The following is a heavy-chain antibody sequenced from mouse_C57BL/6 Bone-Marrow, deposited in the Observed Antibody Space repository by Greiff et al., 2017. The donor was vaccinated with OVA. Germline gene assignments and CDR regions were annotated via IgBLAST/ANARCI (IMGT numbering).Heavy chain of an antibody. CDR1: GHTFTSYW. V-gene: IGHV1-59*01. D-gene: IGHD2-2*01. J-gene: IGHJ2*01. Sequence: QVQLQQPGAELVRPGTSVKLSCKASGHTFTSYWMHWVKQRPGQGLEWIGVIDPSDSYTNYNQKFKGKATLTLDTSSSTAYMQLSSLPSADSAVYYSTTVLWLRRGFDYWGQGTTLTVSS. CDR3: TTVLWLRRGFDY. CDR2: IDPSDSYT.